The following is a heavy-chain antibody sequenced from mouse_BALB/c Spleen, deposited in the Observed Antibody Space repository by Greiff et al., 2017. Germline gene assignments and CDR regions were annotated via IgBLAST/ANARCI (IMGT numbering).Heavy chain of an antibody. D-gene: IGHD2-10*02. CDR3: ARSSYGNFFDY. Sequence: EVKLVESGGGLVQPGGSRKLSCAASGFTFSSFGMHWVRQAPEKGLEWVAYISSGSSTIYYADTVKGRFTISRDNPKNTLFLQMTSLRSEDTAVYYCARSSYGNFFDYWGQGTTLTVSS. CDR2: ISSGSSTI. CDR1: GFTFSSFG. V-gene: IGHV5-17*02. J-gene: IGHJ2*01.